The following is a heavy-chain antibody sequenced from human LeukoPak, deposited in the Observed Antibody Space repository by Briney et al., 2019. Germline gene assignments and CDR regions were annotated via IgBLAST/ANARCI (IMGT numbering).Heavy chain of an antibody. Sequence: ASVKVSCKASGYTFTGYYMHWVRQAPGQGLEWMGWINPNSGGTNYAQKFQGRVTMTRDTSISTAYMELSRLRSDDTAVYYCARTVVVVAATSWFDPWGQGTLVTVSS. V-gene: IGHV1-2*02. CDR1: GYTFTGYY. J-gene: IGHJ5*02. CDR3: ARTVVVVAATSWFDP. D-gene: IGHD2-15*01. CDR2: INPNSGGT.